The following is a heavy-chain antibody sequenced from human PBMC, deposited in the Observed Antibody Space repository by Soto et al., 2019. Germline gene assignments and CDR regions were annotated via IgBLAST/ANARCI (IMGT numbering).Heavy chain of an antibody. V-gene: IGHV3-7*05. Sequence: EVQLEESGGDLVQPGGSLRLSCAASGFTLSAYCMTWVRQAPGKGLDWVANINRDGSKKYYLDSVRGRFTISRDNVGNSLYLQMDSLRADDTALYYCARDVSPGSSSLYLDAFDIWGQGTMVTVSS. CDR3: ARDVSPGSSSLYLDAFDI. CDR1: GFTLSAYC. D-gene: IGHD6-13*01. J-gene: IGHJ3*02. CDR2: INRDGSKK.